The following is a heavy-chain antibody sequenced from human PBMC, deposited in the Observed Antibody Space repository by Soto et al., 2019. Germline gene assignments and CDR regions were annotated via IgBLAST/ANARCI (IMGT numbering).Heavy chain of an antibody. CDR1: GFTFSGYP. J-gene: IGHJ6*02. CDR2: ISGSGGST. Sequence: AGGSLSLSCAASGFTFSGYPMTWVRRAPGKGLEWASAISGSGGSTYYADSVKGRFTISRDKSKNTLYLQMNSLRAEDTAVYYCAKQVEDTAMVQVDVWGQGTTVTFS. V-gene: IGHV3-23*01. CDR3: AKQVEDTAMVQVDV. D-gene: IGHD5-18*01.